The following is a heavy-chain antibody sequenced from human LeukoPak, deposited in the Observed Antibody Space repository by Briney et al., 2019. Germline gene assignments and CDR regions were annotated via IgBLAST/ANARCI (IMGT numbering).Heavy chain of an antibody. J-gene: IGHJ6*03. CDR2: IKLDGSEE. D-gene: IGHD3-3*01. CDR3: ARNYDFWTSASYYYYYMDV. V-gene: IGHV3-7*01. CDR1: GFTFSNYW. Sequence: GGSLRLSCAASGFTFSNYWMSWVRQAPGKGLEWVANIKLDGSEEYYVDSVKGRFTISRDNAKKSLYLQMNSLRAEDTAVYYCARNYDFWTSASYYYYYMDVWGKGTTFTVSS.